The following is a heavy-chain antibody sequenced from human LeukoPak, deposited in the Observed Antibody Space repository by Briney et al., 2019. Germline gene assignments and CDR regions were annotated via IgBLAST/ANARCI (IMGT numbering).Heavy chain of an antibody. D-gene: IGHD2/OR15-2a*01. CDR1: GFSFSSYS. CDR3: ARDYVYAFDY. V-gene: IGHV3-48*01. Sequence: PGGSLRLSCAASGFSFSSYSINWVRQAPGKGPEWVSYISGDGSAKHYTDSVKGRFTISRDNAKNALYLQMNSLRAEDTAVYFCARDYVYAFDYWGQGTLVTVSS. J-gene: IGHJ4*02. CDR2: ISGDGSAK.